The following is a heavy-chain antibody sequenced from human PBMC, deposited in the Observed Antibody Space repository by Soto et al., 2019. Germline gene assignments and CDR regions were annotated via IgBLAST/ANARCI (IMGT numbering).Heavy chain of an antibody. CDR1: GGSSSNQY. V-gene: IGHV4-59*11. CDR2: IYYNGNT. J-gene: IGHJ1*01. D-gene: IGHD7-27*01. Sequence: TSQTRSLACTVAGGSSSNQYWSWIRHTPGKGLEWIGYIYYNGNTNYNPSLKSRVTMWVDTSKNQISLKLSSVTAADTAVYYCTRANWYSEHWGQGTLVPVSS. CDR3: TRANWYSEH.